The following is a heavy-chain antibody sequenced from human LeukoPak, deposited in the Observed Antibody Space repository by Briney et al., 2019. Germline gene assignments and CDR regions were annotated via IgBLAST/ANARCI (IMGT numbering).Heavy chain of an antibody. V-gene: IGHV3-30-3*01. CDR2: ISYDGSNK. J-gene: IGHJ6*02. CDR1: GFTFSSYA. D-gene: IGHD4-17*01. Sequence: PGGSLRLSCAASGFTFSSYAMHWVRQAPGKGLEWVAVISYDGSNKYYADSVKGRFTISRDNSKNTLYLQMNSLRAEDTAVYYCARGTNYGDYVSFGYYYYGMDVWGQGTTVTVSS. CDR3: ARGTNYGDYVSFGYYYYGMDV.